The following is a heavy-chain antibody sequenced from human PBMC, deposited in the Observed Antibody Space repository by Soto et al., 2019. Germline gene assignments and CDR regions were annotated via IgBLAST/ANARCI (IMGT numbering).Heavy chain of an antibody. CDR3: AKVSTLGGWGGMDV. V-gene: IGHV3-9*01. Sequence: EVQLVESGGGLVQPGRSLRLSCAASGFTFDDYAMHWVRQAPGKGLEWDSGISWNSGSIGYADSVKGRFTISRDNAKNFLYLQMNSLRAEDTALYYCAKVSTLGGWGGMDVWGQGTTVTVSS. CDR2: ISWNSGSI. CDR1: GFTFDDYA. J-gene: IGHJ6*02. D-gene: IGHD3-16*01.